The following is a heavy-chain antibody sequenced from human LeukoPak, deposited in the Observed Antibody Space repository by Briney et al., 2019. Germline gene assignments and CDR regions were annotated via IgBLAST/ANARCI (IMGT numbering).Heavy chain of an antibody. D-gene: IGHD3-3*01. Sequence: RRASVKVSCKVSGYTLTELSMHWVRQAPGKGLEWMGGFDPEDGETIYAQKFQGRVTMTEDTSTDTAYMELSSLRSEDTAVYYCARDPNYDFWSGPALYGMDVWGQGTTVTASS. CDR1: GYTLTELS. V-gene: IGHV1-24*01. CDR2: FDPEDGET. J-gene: IGHJ6*02. CDR3: ARDPNYDFWSGPALYGMDV.